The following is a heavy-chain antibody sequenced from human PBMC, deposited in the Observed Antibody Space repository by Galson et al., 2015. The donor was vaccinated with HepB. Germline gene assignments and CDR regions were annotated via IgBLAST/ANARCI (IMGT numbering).Heavy chain of an antibody. CDR3: ARDQEGVATILDS. Sequence: SLRLSCAASGFRFSDYSMHWVRQAPVKGPEWLAMISFDGQTTFYADSVKGRFTISRDNSEDTVYLQMNTLRPEDSAVYYCARDQEGVATILDSWGQGTLGTVTS. V-gene: IGHV3-30*04. J-gene: IGHJ4*02. CDR2: ISFDGQTT. CDR1: GFRFSDYS. D-gene: IGHD5-24*01.